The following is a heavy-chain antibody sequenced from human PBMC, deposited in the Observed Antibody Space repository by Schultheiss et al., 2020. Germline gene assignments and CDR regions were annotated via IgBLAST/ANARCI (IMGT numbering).Heavy chain of an antibody. CDR3: ARDRSGYN. V-gene: IGHV4-39*07. CDR1: GGSISSGSYY. CDR2: IYYSGST. J-gene: IGHJ4*02. D-gene: IGHD3-22*01. Sequence: SQTLSLTCTVSGGSISSGSYYWSWIRQHPGKGLEWIGSIYYSGSTNYNPSLKSRLTISVDTSKNQFSLKLSSVTAADTAVYYCARDRSGYNWGQGTLVTVSS.